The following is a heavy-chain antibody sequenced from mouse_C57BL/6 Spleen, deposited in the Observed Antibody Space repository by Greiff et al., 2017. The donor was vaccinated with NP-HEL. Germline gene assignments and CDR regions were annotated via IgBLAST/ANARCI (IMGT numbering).Heavy chain of an antibody. Sequence: VQLQQPGAELVKPGASVKMSCKASGYTFTSYWITWVKQRPGQGLEWIGDIYPGSGSTNYNEKLKSKATLTVDTSSSTAYMQLSSLTSEDSAVYYCARWGYYGSSSDFDYWGQGTTLTVSS. V-gene: IGHV1-55*01. CDR3: ARWGYYGSSSDFDY. D-gene: IGHD1-1*01. J-gene: IGHJ2*01. CDR1: GYTFTSYW. CDR2: IYPGSGST.